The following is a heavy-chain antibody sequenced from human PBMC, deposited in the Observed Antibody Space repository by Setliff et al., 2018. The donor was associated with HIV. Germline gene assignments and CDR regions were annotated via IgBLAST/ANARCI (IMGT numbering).Heavy chain of an antibody. CDR1: GGSISTSSHS. J-gene: IGHJ4*02. V-gene: IGHV4-39*01. CDR2: INHSRST. D-gene: IGHD3-10*01. Sequence: PSETLSLTCTVSGGSISTSSHSWGWIRQSPGKGLEWVGHINHSRSTFYNPSLKNRVTMSIDTSKNQFSLKLTSVTAADTSVYFCASRLPLRSGSAFAYWGQGTLVTVSS. CDR3: ASRLPLRSGSAFAY.